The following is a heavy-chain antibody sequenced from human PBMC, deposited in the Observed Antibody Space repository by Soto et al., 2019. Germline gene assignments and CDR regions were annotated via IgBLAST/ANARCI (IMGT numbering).Heavy chain of an antibody. CDR2: ISYDGSNK. CDR1: GFTFSIYG. J-gene: IGHJ4*02. V-gene: IGHV3-30*18. D-gene: IGHD4-17*01. CDR3: AKVTTPVNFDY. Sequence: QVQLVESGGGVVQPGRSLRLSCAASGFTFSIYGMHWVRQAPGKGLEWVAVISYDGSNKYYADSMKGRFTISRDNSKNTLYLQMNSLRAEDTAVYYCAKVTTPVNFDYWGQGTLVTVSS.